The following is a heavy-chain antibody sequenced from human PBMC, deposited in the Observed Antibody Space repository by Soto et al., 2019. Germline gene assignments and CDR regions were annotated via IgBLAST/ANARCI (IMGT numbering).Heavy chain of an antibody. D-gene: IGHD3-16*02. CDR3: ARGKLSDYVWGSYRYHFDY. J-gene: IGHJ4*02. CDR2: INHSGST. Sequence: SENLSLTCAVYGGSFSGYYWSWIRQPPGKGLEWIGEINHSGSTNYNPSLKSRVTISVDTSKNQFSLKLSSVTAADTAVYYCARGKLSDYVWGSYRYHFDYWLRETVVT. CDR1: GGSFSGYY. V-gene: IGHV4-34*01.